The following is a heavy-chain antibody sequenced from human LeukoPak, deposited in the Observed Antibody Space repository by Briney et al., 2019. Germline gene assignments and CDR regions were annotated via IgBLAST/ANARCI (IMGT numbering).Heavy chain of an antibody. Sequence: GGSLRLSCAASGFTFSAYSMNWVRQALGKGLEWASVIYSGGSTYYADSVKGRFTISRDNSKNTLYLQMNSLRAEDTAVYYCARLVRDTAYYYYGMDVWGQGTTVTVSS. CDR1: GFTFSAYS. D-gene: IGHD2-2*01. V-gene: IGHV3-66*01. J-gene: IGHJ6*02. CDR3: ARLVRDTAYYYYGMDV. CDR2: IYSGGST.